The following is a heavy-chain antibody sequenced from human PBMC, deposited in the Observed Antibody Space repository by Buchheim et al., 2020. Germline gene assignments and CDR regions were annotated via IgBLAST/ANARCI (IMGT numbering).Heavy chain of an antibody. D-gene: IGHD3-22*01. V-gene: IGHV3-30*18. CDR3: AKDLYYYDSSGQSPFDY. J-gene: IGHJ4*02. CDR2: ISYDGRNK. CDR1: GFSFSSYG. Sequence: QAQLVESGGGVVQPGRSLRLSCAASGFSFSSYGMHWVRQAPGKGLEWVAVISYDGRNKYYADSVKGRFTISRDNSKNTLYLRMNSLAAEDTDVYYCAKDLYYYDSSGQSPFDYWGQGTL.